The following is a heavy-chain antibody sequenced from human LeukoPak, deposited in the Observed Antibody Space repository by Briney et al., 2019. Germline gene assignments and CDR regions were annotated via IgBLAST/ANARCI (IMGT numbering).Heavy chain of an antibody. CDR3: ARYGHSPFFDY. CDR1: GYTFTNYH. D-gene: IGHD4-17*01. Sequence: ASVKVSCKASGYTFTNYHMNWVRQAPGQGLEWMGIINPSGGSTANAQKFQGRVIMTRDMSTSTVYMELSSLRSEDTAVYFCARYGHSPFFDYWGQGTLVIVSS. CDR2: INPSGGST. J-gene: IGHJ4*02. V-gene: IGHV1-46*01.